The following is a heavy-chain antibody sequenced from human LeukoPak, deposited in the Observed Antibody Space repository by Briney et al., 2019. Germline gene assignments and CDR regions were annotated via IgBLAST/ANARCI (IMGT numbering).Heavy chain of an antibody. J-gene: IGHJ5*02. V-gene: IGHV4-31*03. Sequence: SQTLSLTCTVSGGSISSGGYYWTWIRQHPGKGLEWIGYIYYSGTTHYNPSLKSRVTISVDTSNNQFSLKLNSVTAEDTAVYYCARWGSSSWYSWFDPWGQGTLVTVSS. D-gene: IGHD6-13*01. CDR1: GGSISSGGYY. CDR3: ARWGSSSWYSWFDP. CDR2: IYYSGTT.